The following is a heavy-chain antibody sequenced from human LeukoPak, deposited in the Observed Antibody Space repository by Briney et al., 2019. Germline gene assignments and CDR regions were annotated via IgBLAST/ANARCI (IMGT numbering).Heavy chain of an antibody. D-gene: IGHD2/OR15-2a*01. V-gene: IGHV3-7*01. CDR1: GFTFSSYW. CDR3: ASFSGYYYYMDV. Sequence: GGSLRLSCAASGFTFSSYWMSWVRQAPGKGLEWVANIKQDGSEKYHVDSVKGRFTISRDNAKNSLYLQMNSLRAEDTAVYYCASFSGYYYYMDVWGKGTTVTVSS. CDR2: IKQDGSEK. J-gene: IGHJ6*03.